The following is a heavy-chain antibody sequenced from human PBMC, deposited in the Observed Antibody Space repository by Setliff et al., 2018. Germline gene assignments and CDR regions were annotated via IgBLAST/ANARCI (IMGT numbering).Heavy chain of an antibody. CDR2: SNHGGST. J-gene: IGHJ2*01. CDR3: ARAQVVFAISAPVWYFEV. Sequence: PLETLSLTCSVYGESFSNNYWSWIRQTPGKGLEWIGESNHGGSTSYHPSLKSRLTMSVDTSKNQFSLKLTSVTAADTAVYYCARAQVVFAISAPVWYFEVWGRGTQVTVSS. V-gene: IGHV4-34*01. CDR1: GESFSNNY. D-gene: IGHD2-21*01.